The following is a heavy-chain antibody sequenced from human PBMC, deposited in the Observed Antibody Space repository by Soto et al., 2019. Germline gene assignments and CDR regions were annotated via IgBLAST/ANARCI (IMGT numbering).Heavy chain of an antibody. CDR2: FVPLFGST. D-gene: IGHD2-15*01. J-gene: IGHJ4*02. V-gene: IGHV1-69*01. CDR1: GGTFSGYA. Sequence: QVQLVQSGAGVKKPGSSVKVSCQASGGTFSGYALTWVRQAPGQGLEWMGEFVPLFGSTNYAQKFAGRITIIADESTSTGYMELSTLRSEDTAVYYCATHSLGTSSPPYFDNWGQGTLVTVSS. CDR3: ATHSLGTSSPPYFDN.